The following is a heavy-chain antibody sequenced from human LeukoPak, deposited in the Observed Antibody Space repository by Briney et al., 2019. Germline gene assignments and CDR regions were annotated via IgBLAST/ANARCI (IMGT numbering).Heavy chain of an antibody. CDR3: ARSYYDYVWGSYRYTYFDY. D-gene: IGHD3-16*02. Sequence: GASVKVSCKASGGTFISYAISWVRQAPGQGLEWMGGIIPIFGTANYAQKFQGRVTITADKSTSTAYMELSSLRSEDTAVYYCARSYYDYVWGSYRYTYFDYWGQGTLVTVSS. J-gene: IGHJ4*02. CDR1: GGTFISYA. V-gene: IGHV1-69*06. CDR2: IIPIFGTA.